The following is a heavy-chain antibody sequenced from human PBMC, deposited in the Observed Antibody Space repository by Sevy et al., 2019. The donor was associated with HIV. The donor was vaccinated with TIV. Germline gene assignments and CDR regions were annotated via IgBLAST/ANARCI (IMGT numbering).Heavy chain of an antibody. CDR1: GFTFSTYT. J-gene: IGHJ3*02. D-gene: IGHD4-17*01. CDR2: ITVSSSYI. Sequence: GGSLRLSCAPSGFTFSTYTINWVRQAPGKGLEWVSSITVSSSYINYADSMKGRITISRDNVKNALFLQMNSLGAEDTAVYYCARGGSNYGYEAFYICGQVTMVTVSS. CDR3: ARGGSNYGYEAFYI. V-gene: IGHV3-21*06.